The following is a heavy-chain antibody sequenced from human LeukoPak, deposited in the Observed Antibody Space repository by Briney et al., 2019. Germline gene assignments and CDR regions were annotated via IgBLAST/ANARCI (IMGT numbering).Heavy chain of an antibody. CDR1: GYTFTSYD. Sequence: ASVKVSCKASGYTFTSYDINWVRQATGQGLEWMGWMNPNSGNTGYAQKFQGRVTMTRNTSISTAYMALSSLRSEDTAVYYCARIGPSSWYDYYYYMDVWGKGTTVTVSS. V-gene: IGHV1-8*01. D-gene: IGHD6-13*01. CDR3: ARIGPSSWYDYYYYMDV. J-gene: IGHJ6*03. CDR2: MNPNSGNT.